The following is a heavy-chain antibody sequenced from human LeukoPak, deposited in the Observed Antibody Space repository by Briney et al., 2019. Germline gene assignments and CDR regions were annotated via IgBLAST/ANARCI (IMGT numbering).Heavy chain of an antibody. Sequence: SETLSLTCNVSGGSISNYYWTWIRQPAGKGLEGIGRIYSSGTTTCTPSLKSRVAMSVATSRNQFSLKLSSVTAADTAVYYCARVCPIAVAGSSYYYDMDVWGQGTTVTVSS. V-gene: IGHV4-4*07. CDR3: ARVCPIAVAGSSYYYDMDV. CDR2: IYSSGTT. CDR1: GGSISNYY. D-gene: IGHD6-19*01. J-gene: IGHJ6*02.